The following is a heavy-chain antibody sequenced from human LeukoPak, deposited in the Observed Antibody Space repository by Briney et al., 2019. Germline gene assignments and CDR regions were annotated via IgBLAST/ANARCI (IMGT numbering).Heavy chain of an antibody. D-gene: IGHD1-26*01. CDR3: ARDLKSGSYSKSSDY. CDR1: GFTFSSYS. CDR2: ISSGGSAI. Sequence: GGSLRLSCAASGFTFSSYSMNWVRQAPGKGLEWVSYISSGGSAIYYADSVKGRFTISRDNVKNSLYLQMDSLRAEDTAVYYCARDLKSGSYSKSSDYWGQGTLVTVSP. J-gene: IGHJ4*02. V-gene: IGHV3-48*04.